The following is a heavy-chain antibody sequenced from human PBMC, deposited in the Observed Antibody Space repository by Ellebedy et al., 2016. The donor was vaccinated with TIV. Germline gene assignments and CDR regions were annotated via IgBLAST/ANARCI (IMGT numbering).Heavy chain of an antibody. D-gene: IGHD4-17*01. Sequence: SETLSLXCTVSGGSINSGSYFWAWIRQPPGKGLEWIGSVFYSGTSYYTAPLKSRVSISVDTSNNQFSLRLSSVTAADTAVYYCARAGPTVTTLDLDSWGQGTLVTVSS. J-gene: IGHJ4*02. CDR1: GGSINSGSYF. CDR3: ARAGPTVTTLDLDS. V-gene: IGHV4-39*07. CDR2: VFYSGTS.